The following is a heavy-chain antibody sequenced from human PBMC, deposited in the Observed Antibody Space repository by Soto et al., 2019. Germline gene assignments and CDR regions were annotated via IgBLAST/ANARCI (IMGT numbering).Heavy chain of an antibody. Sequence: SETLSLTCTVSGASISSGRSYWSWIRQHPGKGLEWIGYMFSSGSTYYHPSLKSRVNISADTSKNQFSLRLTSVTPADTAVYYCARDNGYGHFGSWGQGTLVTVSS. J-gene: IGHJ4*02. CDR2: MFSSGST. V-gene: IGHV4-31*03. CDR1: GASISSGRSY. CDR3: ARDNGYGHFGS. D-gene: IGHD5-12*01.